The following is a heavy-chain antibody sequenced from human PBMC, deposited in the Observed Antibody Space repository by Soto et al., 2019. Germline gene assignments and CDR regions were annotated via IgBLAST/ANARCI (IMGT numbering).Heavy chain of an antibody. CDR2: IKSKTDGGTT. D-gene: IGHD5-12*01. Sequence: PGGSLRLSCAASGFTFSDAWMSWVRQAPGKGLERVGRIKSKTDGGTTDYAAPVKGRFTFSRDDSKNKQYLQMNSLKTQDKAVFFCSKDRGGVGYSGYDYFDYWGQGTLVTVSS. V-gene: IGHV3-15*01. CDR1: GFTFSDAW. CDR3: SKDRGGVGYSGYDYFDY. J-gene: IGHJ4*02.